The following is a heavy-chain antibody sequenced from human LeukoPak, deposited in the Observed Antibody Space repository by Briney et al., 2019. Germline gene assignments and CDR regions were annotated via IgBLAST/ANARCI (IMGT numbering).Heavy chain of an antibody. CDR3: ARDGRDYYGSGSYAYYYCYGMDV. J-gene: IGHJ6*02. D-gene: IGHD3-10*01. CDR2: IYTSGST. Sequence: PSETLSLTCTVSGGSISSYYWSWIRQPAGKGLEWIGRIYTSGSTNYNPSLKSRVTMSVDTFKNQFSLKLSSVTAAGTAVYYCARDGRDYYGSGSYAYYYCYGMDVWGQGTTVTVSS. V-gene: IGHV4-4*07. CDR1: GGSISSYY.